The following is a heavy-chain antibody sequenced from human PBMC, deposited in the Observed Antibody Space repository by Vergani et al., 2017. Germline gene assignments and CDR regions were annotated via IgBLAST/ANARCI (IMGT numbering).Heavy chain of an antibody. CDR3: ATPQTVTTGGMEV. D-gene: IGHD4-17*01. CDR1: GYTFTDHY. V-gene: IGHV1-69-2*01. CDR2: VDPEDGET. Sequence: EVQLVQSGAEVKKPGATMKISCTVSGYTFTDHYMHWVKQAPGKGLGWMGLVDPEDGETIYAEKFKGRVTIAADTSTDTAYLELSSLRSEDTAVYYCATPQTVTTGGMEVWGQGTTVIVSS. J-gene: IGHJ6*02.